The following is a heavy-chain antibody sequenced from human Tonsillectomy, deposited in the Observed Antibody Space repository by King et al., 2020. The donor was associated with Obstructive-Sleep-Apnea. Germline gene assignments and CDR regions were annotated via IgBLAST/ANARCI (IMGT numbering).Heavy chain of an antibody. V-gene: IGHV1-69*10. D-gene: IGHD6-19*01. J-gene: IGHJ6*02. Sequence: QLVQSGAEVKKPGSSVKVSCKASGDTFSSYGIRWVRQAPGQGLEWMGGIIPVLSITNYAQKFQGRVTITADKSTSTAYMELSSLRSEDTAVYYCAKTTIAVAGTHYYYYGMDVWGQGTTVTVSS. CDR2: IIPVLSIT. CDR1: GDTFSSYG. CDR3: AKTTIAVAGTHYYYYGMDV.